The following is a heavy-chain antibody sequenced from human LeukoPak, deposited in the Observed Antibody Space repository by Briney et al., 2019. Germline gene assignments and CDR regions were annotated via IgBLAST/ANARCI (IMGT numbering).Heavy chain of an antibody. CDR3: SKDTAVQFLEPAS. V-gene: IGHV3-33*03. CDR2: IKFDESVK. J-gene: IGHJ5*02. CDR1: GFTFKTHG. Sequence: AGSLRLSCAASGFTFKTHGMHWVRQAQGKGLEWVAAIKFDESVKHYSDAVKDRFTISRDNSLNTLYLQMISLRVEDTAIYAGSKDTAVQFLEPASWGQGTLVTVSS. D-gene: IGHD3-3*01.